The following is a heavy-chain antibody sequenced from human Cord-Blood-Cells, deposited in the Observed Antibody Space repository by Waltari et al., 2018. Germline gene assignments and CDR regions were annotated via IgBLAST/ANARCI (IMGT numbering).Heavy chain of an antibody. Sequence: QVQLQESGPGLVKPSETLSLTCTVSGGSISSYYCSWIGQPPGKGLEWIGYIYYSGSTNYNPSLKSRVTISVDTSKNQFSLKLSSVTAADTAVYYCAKVRRIYGDYVNWFDPWGQGTLVTVSS. CDR1: GGSISSYY. V-gene: IGHV4-59*01. CDR3: AKVRRIYGDYVNWFDP. J-gene: IGHJ5*02. CDR2: IYYSGST. D-gene: IGHD4-17*01.